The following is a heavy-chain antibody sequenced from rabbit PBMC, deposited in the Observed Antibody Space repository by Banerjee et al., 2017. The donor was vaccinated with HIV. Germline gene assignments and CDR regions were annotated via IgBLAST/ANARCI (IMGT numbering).Heavy chain of an antibody. CDR1: GFDFSSSYW. D-gene: IGHD6-1*01. V-gene: IGHV1S45*01. CDR3: AREFIAGVIGYGYPL. Sequence: QEQLVESGGGLVQPEGSLTLTCKASGFDFSSSYWICWVRQAPGKGPEWIACIYVGSSGSTNYASWAKGRFTISKTSSTTVTLQMTSLTAADTATYFCAREFIAGVIGYGYPLWGPGTLVTVS. CDR2: IYVGSSGST. J-gene: IGHJ4*01.